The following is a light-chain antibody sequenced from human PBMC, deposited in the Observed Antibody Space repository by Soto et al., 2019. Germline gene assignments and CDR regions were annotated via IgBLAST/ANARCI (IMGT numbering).Light chain of an antibody. CDR2: GAS. Sequence: EIVLTQSPGTLSLSPGERATLSCRASQSVSSSYLAWYQQKPGQAPRLLIYGASSRATGIPDRFSGSGSGTDFTRTISRLEPEDFAVYYCQQYGSSLFTCGPGTKVDIK. CDR3: QQYGSSLFT. J-gene: IGKJ3*01. CDR1: QSVSSSY. V-gene: IGKV3-20*01.